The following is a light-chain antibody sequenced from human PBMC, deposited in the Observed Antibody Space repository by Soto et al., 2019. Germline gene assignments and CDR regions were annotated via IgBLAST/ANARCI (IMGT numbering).Light chain of an antibody. CDR3: QQANSFPLT. V-gene: IGKV1-12*01. J-gene: IGKJ4*02. CDR2: AAS. CDR1: RDVRDW. Sequence: DIEMTQSPSSVSASVGDTVTITCRASRDVRDWLAWYQQRPGTAPKVLIYAASTLQSGFPSRFXXXXXXXXXXXXXXSLQPEDFATYYCQQANSFPLTFGGGTKVEIK.